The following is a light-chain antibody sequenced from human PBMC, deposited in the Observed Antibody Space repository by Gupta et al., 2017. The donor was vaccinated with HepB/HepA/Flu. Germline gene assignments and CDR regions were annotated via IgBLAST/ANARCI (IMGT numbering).Light chain of an antibody. CDR1: QRGLYSSNNKNY. J-gene: IGKJ1*01. V-gene: IGKV4-1*01. Sequence: DIVMTQSPDSLAVSPGERATINCKSSQRGLYSSNNKNYLAWYQQKPGQPPKLLIYWASTRESGVPDRFSGRGSGTDFTLTISSRQAEDVAVYYCQHNDSTPLAFGQGTKVEIK. CDR3: QHNDSTPLA. CDR2: WAS.